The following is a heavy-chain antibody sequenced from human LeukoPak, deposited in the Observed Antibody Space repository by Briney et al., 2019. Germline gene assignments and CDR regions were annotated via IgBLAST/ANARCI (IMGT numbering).Heavy chain of an antibody. V-gene: IGHV4-59*01. CDR1: GGSISSYY. Sequence: ETLSLTCTVSGGSISSYYWSWIRQPPGEGLEWIGDIYYSGSTNYNPSLKSRVTISVDTSKNQFSLKLSSVTAADTAVYYCATNIVATVHLGWFDPWGQGTLVPVSS. D-gene: IGHD5-12*01. CDR3: ATNIVATVHLGWFDP. CDR2: IYYSGST. J-gene: IGHJ5*02.